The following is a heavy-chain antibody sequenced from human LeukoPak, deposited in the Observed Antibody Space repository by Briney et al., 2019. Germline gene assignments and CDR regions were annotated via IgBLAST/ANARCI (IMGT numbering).Heavy chain of an antibody. CDR3: ARGSPSYWDYYFDY. CDR1: GFPFSSYA. D-gene: IGHD1-26*01. Sequence: GGSLSLSCAASGFPFSSYAMHWVRQAPGKGLEWVAVISYDGSNKYYADSVKGRFTISRDNSKNTLYLQMNSLRAEDTAVYYCARGSPSYWDYYFDYWGQGTLVTVSS. J-gene: IGHJ4*02. CDR2: ISYDGSNK. V-gene: IGHV3-30-3*01.